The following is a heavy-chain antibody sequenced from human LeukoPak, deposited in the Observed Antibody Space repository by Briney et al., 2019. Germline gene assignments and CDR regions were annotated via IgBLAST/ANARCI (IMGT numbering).Heavy chain of an antibody. CDR1: GFTFSSYS. CDR3: ARVHIRSSGYGDC. CDR2: ISSSSSYI. Sequence: GGSLRLSCAASGFTFSSYSMNWVRQAPGKGLEWVSSISSSSSYIYYADSVKGRFTISRDNAKNSLYLQMNSLRAEDTAVYYCARVHIRSSGYGDCWGQGTLVTVSS. J-gene: IGHJ4*02. D-gene: IGHD3-22*01. V-gene: IGHV3-21*01.